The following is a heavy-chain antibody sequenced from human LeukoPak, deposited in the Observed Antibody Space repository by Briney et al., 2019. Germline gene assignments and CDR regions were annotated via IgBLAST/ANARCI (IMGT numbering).Heavy chain of an antibody. CDR3: ARDIVVVVAARNWFDP. CDR1: GGTFSSYP. CDR2: IIPILDTT. Sequence: SVKVSCKASGGTFSSYPISWVRQAPGQGLEWLGRIIPILDTTNYAQKFQGRVTITADKSTSTAYMELSSQRSEDTAVYYCARDIVVVVAARNWFDPWGQGTLVTVSS. D-gene: IGHD2-15*01. V-gene: IGHV1-69*08. J-gene: IGHJ5*02.